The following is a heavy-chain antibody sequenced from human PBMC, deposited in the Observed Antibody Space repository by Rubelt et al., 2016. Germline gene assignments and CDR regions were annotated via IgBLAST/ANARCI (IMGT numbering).Heavy chain of an antibody. CDR3: AHIKSSGWDFDY. CDR2: IYLDDDK. J-gene: IGHJ4*02. Sequence: HITFKESGPTLVKPTQTLPLTCSFSGFSLPTSSVGVGWIRQPPGKALEWLALIYLDDDKRYTPSLKSRLTIPKDTSKNQVVLTMTNMDPVDTATDFCAHIKSSGWDFDYWGQGTLVTVSS. CDR1: GFSLPTSSVG. V-gene: IGHV2-5*02. D-gene: IGHD6-19*01.